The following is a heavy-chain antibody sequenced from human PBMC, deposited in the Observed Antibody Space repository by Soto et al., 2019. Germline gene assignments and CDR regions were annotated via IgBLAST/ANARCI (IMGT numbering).Heavy chain of an antibody. CDR3: ARERNFYYGSGSYKPLDY. CDR1: GYSFTGYY. J-gene: IGHJ4*02. D-gene: IGHD3-10*01. V-gene: IGHV1-2*04. Sequence: SVKVSCEACGYSFTGYYIHWVRQAPGQGLEWMGWINPNSGGTNYAQEFQGWVTMTRDTSISTAYMELSRLRSDDTAVYYCARERNFYYGSGSYKPLDYWGQGTLVTVSS. CDR2: INPNSGGT.